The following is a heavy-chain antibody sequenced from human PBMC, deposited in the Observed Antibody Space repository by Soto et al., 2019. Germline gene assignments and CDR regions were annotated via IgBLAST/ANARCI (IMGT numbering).Heavy chain of an antibody. J-gene: IGHJ4*02. CDR3: ARDTILDN. Sequence: XGSLILSCAASGFSFSAFSMNWVRQAPGKGPEWLAAIATSESYIYYADSVKGRFTISRDNAKNSVFLQMNSLRPEDTAVYYCARDTILDNWGQGNLVTVSS. CDR2: IATSESYI. CDR1: GFSFSAFS. V-gene: IGHV3-21*01.